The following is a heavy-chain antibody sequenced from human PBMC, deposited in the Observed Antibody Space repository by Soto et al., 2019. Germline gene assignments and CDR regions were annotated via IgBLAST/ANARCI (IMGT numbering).Heavy chain of an antibody. CDR2: ISGSGGST. J-gene: IGHJ4*02. D-gene: IGHD3-16*02. CDR3: ARAFYDYIWGSYPLPHY. CDR1: GFTFSSNA. Sequence: EVQLLESGGGLVQPGGSLRLSCAASGFTFSSNAMSWVRQAPGKGLEWVSAISGSGGSTYNADSVKGRFTISRDNSKNTLYRQMNSVRAEDTAVYYCARAFYDYIWGSYPLPHYWGQGTLVTVSS. V-gene: IGHV3-23*01.